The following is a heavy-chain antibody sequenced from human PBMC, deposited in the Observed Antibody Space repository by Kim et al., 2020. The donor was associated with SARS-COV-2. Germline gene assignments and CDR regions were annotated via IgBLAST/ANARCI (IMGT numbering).Heavy chain of an antibody. J-gene: IGHJ5*02. Sequence: GESLKISCKGSGYSFTSYWISWVRQMPGKGLEWMGRIDPSDSYTNYSPSFQGHVTISADKSISTAYLQWSSLKASDTAMYYCARRGYSFNWFDPWGQGTLVTVSS. V-gene: IGHV5-10-1*01. CDR1: GYSFTSYW. CDR3: ARRGYSFNWFDP. D-gene: IGHD5-18*01. CDR2: IDPSDSYT.